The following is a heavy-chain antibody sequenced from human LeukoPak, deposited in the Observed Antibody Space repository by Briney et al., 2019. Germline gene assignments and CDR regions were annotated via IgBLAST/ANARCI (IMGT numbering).Heavy chain of an antibody. J-gene: IGHJ5*02. Sequence: ASVKVSCKASGYTFTGYYIHWVRQAPGQGLEWMGWINPNSGGTNYAQKFQGRVTMTRDTSISTAYMELSRLRSDDTAVYYCARDAYGDYGVGWFDPWGQGTLVTVSS. V-gene: IGHV1-2*02. CDR2: INPNSGGT. D-gene: IGHD4-17*01. CDR1: GYTFTGYY. CDR3: ARDAYGDYGVGWFDP.